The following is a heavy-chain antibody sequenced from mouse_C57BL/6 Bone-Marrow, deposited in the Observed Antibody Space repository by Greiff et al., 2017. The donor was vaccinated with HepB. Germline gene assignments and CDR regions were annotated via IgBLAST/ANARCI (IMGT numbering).Heavy chain of an antibody. CDR3: ARYSSAMDY. V-gene: IGHV7-3*01. CDR1: GFTFTDYY. D-gene: IGHD3-1*01. CDR2: IRNKANGYTT. Sequence: EVQVVESGGGLVQPGGSLSLSCAASGFTFTDYYMSWVRQPPGKALEWLGFIRNKANGYTTEYSASVKGRFTISRDNSQSILYLQMNALRAEDSATYYCARYSSAMDYWGQGTSVTVSS. J-gene: IGHJ4*01.